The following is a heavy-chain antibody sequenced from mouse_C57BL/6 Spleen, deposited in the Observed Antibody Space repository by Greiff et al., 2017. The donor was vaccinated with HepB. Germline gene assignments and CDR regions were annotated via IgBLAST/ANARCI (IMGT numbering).Heavy chain of an antibody. D-gene: IGHD1-1*01. CDR3: ARSDGSSSLAY. CDR1: GYTFTDYY. Sequence: VQRVESGAELVRPGASVKLSCKASGYTFTDYYINWVKQRPGQGLEWIARIYPGSGNTYYNEKFKGKATLTAEKSSSTAYMQLSSLTSEDSAVYFCARSDGSSSLAYWGQGTLVTVSA. J-gene: IGHJ3*01. V-gene: IGHV1-76*01. CDR2: IYPGSGNT.